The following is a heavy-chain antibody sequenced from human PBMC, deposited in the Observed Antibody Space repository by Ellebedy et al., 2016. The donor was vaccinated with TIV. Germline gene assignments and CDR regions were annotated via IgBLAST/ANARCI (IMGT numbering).Heavy chain of an antibody. CDR2: IKPGGNEK. Sequence: PGGSLRLSCAAFGFAFDDDWMTWVRQAPGKGLEWVANIKPGGNEKFYVGSVVGRFTISRDNANNSLYLQMNSLRAEDTAVDYCARDDWGPAGPWGQGTLVTVSS. CDR1: GFAFDDDW. CDR3: ARDDWGPAGP. J-gene: IGHJ5*02. D-gene: IGHD3-9*01. V-gene: IGHV3-7*03.